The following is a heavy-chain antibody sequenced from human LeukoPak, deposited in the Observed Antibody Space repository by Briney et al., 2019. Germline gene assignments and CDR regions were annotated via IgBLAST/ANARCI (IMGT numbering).Heavy chain of an antibody. CDR3: ARGVVNCSGGSCYFLLDY. Sequence: SETLSLTCTVSGGSISSYYWSRIRQPPGKGLEWIGYIYYSGSTNYNSSLKSRVTISVDTSKNQFSLKLSSVTAADTAVYYCARGVVNCSGGSCYFLLDYWGQGTLVTVPS. CDR2: IYYSGST. V-gene: IGHV4-59*01. CDR1: GGSISSYY. J-gene: IGHJ4*02. D-gene: IGHD2-15*01.